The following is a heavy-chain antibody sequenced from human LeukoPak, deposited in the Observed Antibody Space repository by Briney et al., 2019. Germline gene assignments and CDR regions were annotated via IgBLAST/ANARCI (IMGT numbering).Heavy chain of an antibody. D-gene: IGHD2-2*01. J-gene: IGHJ4*02. CDR1: GFTFTDYY. Sequence: GGSLRLSCAASGFTFTDYYMSWIRQAPGKGLDWVSYISSSGSPISYAGSVKGRFTISRDNAKNSLYLPMNTLRVEDTPVYYCARADCSSTRCYDFDYWGQGTLVIVSS. V-gene: IGHV3-11*04. CDR2: ISSSGSPI. CDR3: ARADCSSTRCYDFDY.